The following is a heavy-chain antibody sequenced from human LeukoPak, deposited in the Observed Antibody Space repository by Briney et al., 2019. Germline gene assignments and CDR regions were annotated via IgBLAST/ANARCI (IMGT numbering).Heavy chain of an antibody. CDR1: GYTFTGYY. J-gene: IGHJ4*02. Sequence: SVKVSCKASGYTFTGYYMHWVRQAPGQGLEWMGGIIPIFGTANYAQKFQGRVTITADESTSTAYMELSSLRSEDTAVYYCARGRRITIFGVVTLPPDYWGQGTLVTVSS. V-gene: IGHV1-69*13. D-gene: IGHD3-3*01. CDR3: ARGRRITIFGVVTLPPDY. CDR2: IIPIFGTA.